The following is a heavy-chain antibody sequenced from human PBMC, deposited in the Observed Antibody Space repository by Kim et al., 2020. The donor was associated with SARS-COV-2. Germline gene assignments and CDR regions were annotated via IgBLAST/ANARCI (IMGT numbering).Heavy chain of an antibody. CDR1: GFTVSSNY. D-gene: IGHD3-16*01. J-gene: IGHJ4*02. CDR3: ASLSGGSELFDY. Sequence: GGSLRLSCAASGFTVSSNYMSWVRQAPGKGLEWVSVIYSGGSTYYADSVKGRFTISRDNSKNTLYLQMNSLRAEDTAVYYCASLSGGSELFDYWGQGTLVTVSS. CDR2: IYSGGST. V-gene: IGHV3-53*01.